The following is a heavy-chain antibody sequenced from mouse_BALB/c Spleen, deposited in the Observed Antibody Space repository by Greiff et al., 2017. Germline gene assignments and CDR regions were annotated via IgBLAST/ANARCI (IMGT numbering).Heavy chain of an antibody. V-gene: IGHV5-4*02. D-gene: IGHD1-1*01. CDR2: ISDGGSYT. J-gene: IGHJ3*01. Sequence: EVKLMESGGGLVKPGGSLKLSCAASGFTFSDYYMYWVRQTPEKRLEWVATISDGGSYTYYPDSVKGRFTISRDNAKNNLYLQMSSLKSEDTAMYYCARDPTTVVATRTWFAYWGQGTLVTVSA. CDR3: ARDPTTVVATRTWFAY. CDR1: GFTFSDYY.